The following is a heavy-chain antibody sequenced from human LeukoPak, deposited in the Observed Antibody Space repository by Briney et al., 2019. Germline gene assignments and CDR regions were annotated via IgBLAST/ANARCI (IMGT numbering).Heavy chain of an antibody. V-gene: IGHV2-5*02. D-gene: IGHD6-19*01. CDR2: IYWDDDK. CDR1: GFSLSTGGVG. J-gene: IGHJ4*02. Sequence: SGPTRVKPTQTLTVTCTFSGFSLSTGGVGVGWIRQPPGKALEWLALIYWDDDKRYSPSLKSRLPITKDTPKHQVVLTMTNMDPVDTATYYCAHRLVGTSGWDRGCFDYWGQGTLVTVSS. CDR3: AHRLVGTSGWDRGCFDY.